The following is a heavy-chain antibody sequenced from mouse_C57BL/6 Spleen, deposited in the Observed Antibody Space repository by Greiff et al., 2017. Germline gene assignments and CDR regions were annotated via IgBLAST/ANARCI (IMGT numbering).Heavy chain of an antibody. CDR1: GYTFTDYY. CDR3: ARGGLRPFAY. D-gene: IGHD2-4*01. CDR2: INPNNGGT. V-gene: IGHV1-26*01. J-gene: IGHJ3*01. Sequence: EVQLQQSGPELVKPGASVKISCKASGYTFTDYYMNWVKQSHGKSLEWIGDINPNNGGTSYNQKFKGKATLTVDKSSSTAYMVLRSLTSEDSAVYYCARGGLRPFAYWGQGTLVTVSA.